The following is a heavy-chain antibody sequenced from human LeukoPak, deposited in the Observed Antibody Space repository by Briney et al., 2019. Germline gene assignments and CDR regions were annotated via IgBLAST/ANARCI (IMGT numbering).Heavy chain of an antibody. D-gene: IGHD2-2*02. CDR3: ARVCSSTSCYTASGDYYGMDV. J-gene: IGHJ6*02. V-gene: IGHV4-31*03. CDR1: GGSISSGGYY. CDR2: IYYSGST. Sequence: SQTLSLTCTVSGGSISSGGYYWSWIRQHPGKGLEWIGYIYYSGSTYYNPSLKSRVTISVDTSKNQFSLKLSSVTAADTAVYYCARVCSSTSCYTASGDYYGMDVWGQGTTVTVSS.